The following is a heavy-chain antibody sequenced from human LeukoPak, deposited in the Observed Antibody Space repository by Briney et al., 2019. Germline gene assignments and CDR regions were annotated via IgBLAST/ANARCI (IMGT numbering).Heavy chain of an antibody. Sequence: SVKVSCKASGGTFSSYAISWVRQAPGQGLEWMGRIIPILGIANYAQKFQGRVTITADKSTSTAYMELSSLRSEDTAVYYCARGYCSSTSCYACDYWGQGILVTVSS. CDR2: IIPILGIA. CDR1: GGTFSSYA. V-gene: IGHV1-69*04. J-gene: IGHJ4*02. D-gene: IGHD2-2*01. CDR3: ARGYCSSTSCYACDY.